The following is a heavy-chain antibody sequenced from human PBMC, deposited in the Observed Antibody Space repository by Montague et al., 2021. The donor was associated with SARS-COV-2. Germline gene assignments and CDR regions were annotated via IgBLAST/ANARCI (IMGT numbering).Heavy chain of an antibody. J-gene: IGHJ4*02. V-gene: IGHV3-30-3*01. D-gene: IGHD6-19*01. CDR3: AREIGTSGWAGFFDF. Sequence: SLRLSCAASGFTFTTYVYHWVRQAPGGGLEWVALFPSDGGHTQYADSVRGRFTIYRDTSISTLYLQMDSLRPDDTAVYFCAREIGTSGWAGFFDFGGQGTLVTVSA. CDR1: GFTFTTYV. CDR2: FPSDGGHT.